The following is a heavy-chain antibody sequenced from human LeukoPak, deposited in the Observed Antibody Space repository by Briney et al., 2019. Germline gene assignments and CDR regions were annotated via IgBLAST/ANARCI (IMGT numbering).Heavy chain of an antibody. J-gene: IGHJ4*02. CDR2: ISSSSSYI. D-gene: IGHD2-2*01. Sequence: GGSLRLSCAASGFTFSSYSMNWVRQAPGKGLEWVSSISSSSSYIYYADSVKGRFTISRDNAKNSLYLQMNSLRAEDTAVYYCARVSTSQLVDFDYWGQGTLVTVSS. V-gene: IGHV3-21*01. CDR3: ARVSTSQLVDFDY. CDR1: GFTFSSYS.